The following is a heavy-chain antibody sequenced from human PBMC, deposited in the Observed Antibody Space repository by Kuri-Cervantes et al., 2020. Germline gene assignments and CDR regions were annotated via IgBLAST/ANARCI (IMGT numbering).Heavy chain of an antibody. Sequence: ASVTVSCKASGGTFSSYAISWVRQAPGQGLEWMGWINPNSGGTNYAQKFQGWVTMTRDTSISTAYMELSRPRSDDTAVSYCARGQLRWFGELWDYWGQGTLVTVSS. D-gene: IGHD3-10*01. CDR2: INPNSGGT. V-gene: IGHV1-2*04. CDR3: ARGQLRWFGELWDY. J-gene: IGHJ4*02. CDR1: GGTFSSYA.